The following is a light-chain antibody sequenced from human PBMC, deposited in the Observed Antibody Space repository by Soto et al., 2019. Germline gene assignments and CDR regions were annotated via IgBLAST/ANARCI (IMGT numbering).Light chain of an antibody. Sequence: DIVMTQSPDSLAVSLGERATINCKSSQSVLYNSDNKNYLAWYQQKAGQPPKLLIYWASTRDSGVPDRFSGSGSGADFTLTINNQQAEDVAGYYCQQYYTTLSFGGGTKVEIK. J-gene: IGKJ4*01. V-gene: IGKV4-1*01. CDR3: QQYYTTLS. CDR2: WAS. CDR1: QSVLYNSDNKNY.